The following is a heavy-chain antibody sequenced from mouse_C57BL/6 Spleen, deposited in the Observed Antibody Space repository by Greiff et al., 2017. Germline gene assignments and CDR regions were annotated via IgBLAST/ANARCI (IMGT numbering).Heavy chain of an antibody. Sequence: QVQLQQSGPELVKPGASVKISCKASGYAFSSSWMNWVKQRPGKGLEWIGRIYPGDGDTNYNGKFKGKATLTADKSSSTAYMQLSSLTSEDSAVXFCARSYYSNLYYAMDYWGQGTSVTVSS. V-gene: IGHV1-82*01. CDR2: IYPGDGDT. D-gene: IGHD2-5*01. J-gene: IGHJ4*01. CDR3: ARSYYSNLYYAMDY. CDR1: GYAFSSSW.